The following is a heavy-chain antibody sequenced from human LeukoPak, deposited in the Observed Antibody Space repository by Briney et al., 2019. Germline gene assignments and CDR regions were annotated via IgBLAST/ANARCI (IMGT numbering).Heavy chain of an antibody. D-gene: IGHD3-22*01. CDR3: AKVRAYDSSGYYYYFDY. J-gene: IGHJ4*02. CDR2: ISGSGGST. V-gene: IGHV3-23*01. CDR1: GFTFSSYA. Sequence: QSGGSLRLSCAASGFTFSSYAMSWVRQAPGKGLEWVSAISGSGGSTYYADSVKGRFTISRDNSKNTLYLQMNSLRAEDTAVYYCAKVRAYDSSGYYYYFDYWGQGTLVTVSS.